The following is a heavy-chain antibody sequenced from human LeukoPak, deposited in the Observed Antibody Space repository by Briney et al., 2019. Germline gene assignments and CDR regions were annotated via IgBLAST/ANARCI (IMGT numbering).Heavy chain of an antibody. CDR1: GFTFSTYW. D-gene: IGHD2-15*01. Sequence: GGSLRLSCAVSGFTFSTYWMHWVRQGPGKGLAWVSRITSDGSATDYADSVKGRFTISRDNAKNTLYLHMDSLRAEDTAVYYCARDAAPGYFDLWGRGTLVTVSS. V-gene: IGHV3-74*01. J-gene: IGHJ2*01. CDR3: ARDAAPGYFDL. CDR2: ITSDGSAT.